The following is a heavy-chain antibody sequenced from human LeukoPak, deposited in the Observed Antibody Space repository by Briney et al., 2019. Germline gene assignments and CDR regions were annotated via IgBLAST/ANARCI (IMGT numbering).Heavy chain of an antibody. CDR1: GFSFSDHY. CDR3: VRDWDHYDFDS. D-gene: IGHD3-3*01. J-gene: IGHJ5*01. V-gene: IGHV3-74*01. Sequence: GGSLRLPCAASGFSFSDHYIHWVRQAPGKGLVWVSRINGVGSDRIYADSVKGRFTISRDNARNMVYLQMNSLRVEDTAMYYCVRDWDHYDFDSWGQGTLVTVSS. CDR2: INGVGSDR.